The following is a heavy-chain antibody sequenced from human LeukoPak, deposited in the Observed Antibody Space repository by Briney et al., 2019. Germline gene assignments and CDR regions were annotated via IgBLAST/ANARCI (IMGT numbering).Heavy chain of an antibody. CDR2: IYYSGST. V-gene: IGHV4-59*01. J-gene: IGHJ4*02. Sequence: SETLSLTCAVYGGSFSGYYWSWIRQPPGKGLEWIGYIYYSGSTNYNPSLKSRVTISVDTSKNQFSLKLSSVTAADAAVYYCARGHGDGDYVQFDYWGQGTLVTVSS. CDR1: GGSFSGYY. CDR3: ARGHGDGDYVQFDY. D-gene: IGHD4-17*01.